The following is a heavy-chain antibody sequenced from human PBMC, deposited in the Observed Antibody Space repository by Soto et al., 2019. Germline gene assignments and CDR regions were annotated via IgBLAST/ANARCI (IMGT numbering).Heavy chain of an antibody. CDR1: AFSFSSFG. V-gene: IGHV3-48*03. Sequence: PGCSLRLPCEASAFSFSSFGMNWVRQAPGRGLEWVSYISVEGASIYYADSLKGRFTISRDNAKNSLALQMNNLRADDTAVYYCARENSVQAWLHHFDHWGLGTLVTVSS. CDR2: ISVEGASI. CDR3: ARENSVQAWLHHFDH. D-gene: IGHD5-18*01. J-gene: IGHJ4*02.